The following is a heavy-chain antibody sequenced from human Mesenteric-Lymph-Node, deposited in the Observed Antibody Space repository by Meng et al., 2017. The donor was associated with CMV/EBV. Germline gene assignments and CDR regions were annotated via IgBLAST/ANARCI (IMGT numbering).Heavy chain of an antibody. D-gene: IGHD3-10*01. CDR1: GFTFSSYE. V-gene: IGHV3-48*03. CDR2: ISSSGSTI. CDR3: ARVEYFDAGTYPVVARDYYYGMDV. J-gene: IGHJ6*02. Sequence: GESLKISCAASGFTFSSYEMNWVRQAPGKGLEWVSYISSSGSTIYYADSVKGRFTISRDNAKNSLYLQMNSLRAEDTAVYYCARVEYFDAGTYPVVARDYYYGMDVWGQGTTVTVSS.